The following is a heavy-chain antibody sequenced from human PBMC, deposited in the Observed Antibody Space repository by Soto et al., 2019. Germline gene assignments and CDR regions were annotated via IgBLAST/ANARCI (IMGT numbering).Heavy chain of an antibody. J-gene: IGHJ5*02. D-gene: IGHD3-3*01. Sequence: ASVKVSCKASGYTFTSYDINWVRQATGQGLEWMGWMNPNSGNTGYAQKFQGRVTMTRNTSISTAYMELSSLRSEDTAVYYCARKRVWSGYLNWFDPWGQGTLVTVSS. V-gene: IGHV1-8*01. CDR2: MNPNSGNT. CDR1: GYTFTSYD. CDR3: ARKRVWSGYLNWFDP.